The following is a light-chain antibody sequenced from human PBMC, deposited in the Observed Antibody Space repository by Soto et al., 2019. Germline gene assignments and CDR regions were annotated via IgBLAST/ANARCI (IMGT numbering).Light chain of an antibody. CDR2: DTS. V-gene: IGLV7-46*01. CDR1: TGAVPSGHY. J-gene: IGLJ2*01. Sequence: QAVVTQEPSLTVSPGGTVTLTCGSSTGAVPSGHYPYWFQQKPGQAPRTLIYDTSHKHSWTPARFSGSLLGCKAALTLSGAQHEDEDEYYCLLSYSGAHVVFGGGTKLNVL. CDR3: LLSYSGAHVV.